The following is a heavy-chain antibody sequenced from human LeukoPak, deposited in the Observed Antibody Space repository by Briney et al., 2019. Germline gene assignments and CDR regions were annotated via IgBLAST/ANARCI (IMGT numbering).Heavy chain of an antibody. J-gene: IGHJ3*02. CDR3: ARDPYYYDSSGYYPSFAFDI. CDR2: ISSSGSTI. Sequence: GGSLRLSCAASGFTFSDYYMSWIRQAPGKGLEWVSYISSSGSTIYYADSVKGRFTISRDNSKNTLYLQMNSLRAEDTAVYYCARDPYYYDSSGYYPSFAFDIWGQGTMVTVSS. CDR1: GFTFSDYY. V-gene: IGHV3-11*04. D-gene: IGHD3-22*01.